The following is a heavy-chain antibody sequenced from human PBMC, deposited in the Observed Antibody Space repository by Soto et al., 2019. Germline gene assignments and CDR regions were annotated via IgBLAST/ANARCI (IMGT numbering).Heavy chain of an antibody. CDR3: AADRSGGICYSGGHYYYGMDV. CDR2: IVVGSGNT. J-gene: IGHJ6*02. Sequence: SVKVSCRASGFTFTSSAVQWVRQARGQRLEWIGWIVVGSGNTNYAQKFQERVTITRDMSTSTAYMELSSLRSEDTAVYYCAADRSGGICYSGGHYYYGMDVWGQ. V-gene: IGHV1-58*01. CDR1: GFTFTSSA. D-gene: IGHD2-15*01.